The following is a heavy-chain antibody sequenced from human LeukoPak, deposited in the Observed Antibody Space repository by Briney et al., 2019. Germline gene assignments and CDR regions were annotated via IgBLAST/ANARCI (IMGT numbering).Heavy chain of an antibody. CDR2: IYTSGST. V-gene: IGHV4-4*07. CDR3: ARDLNIYDSSGRLDY. CDR1: GGSISSYY. D-gene: IGHD3-22*01. Sequence: PSETLSHTCTVSGGSISSYYWSWIRQPAGKGLEWIGRIYTSGSTNYKPSLKSRVTMSVDTSKNQFSLKLSSVTAADTAVYYCARDLNIYDSSGRLDYWGQGTLVTVSS. J-gene: IGHJ4*02.